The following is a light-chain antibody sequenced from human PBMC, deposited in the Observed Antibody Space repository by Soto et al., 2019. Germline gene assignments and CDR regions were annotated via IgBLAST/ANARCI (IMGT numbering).Light chain of an antibody. V-gene: IGKV4-1*01. CDR2: WAS. CDR1: QSVLYSSNNKNY. Sequence: DIVMTQSPDSLAVSLGERATINCKSSQSVLYSSNNKNYLAWYQQKPGQPPKLLIYWASTRESGVPDRFSGSGSGTDFTLTISSLKAEDVAVYYCQQYYSTPWRFGQGTKVESK. CDR3: QQYYSTPWR. J-gene: IGKJ1*01.